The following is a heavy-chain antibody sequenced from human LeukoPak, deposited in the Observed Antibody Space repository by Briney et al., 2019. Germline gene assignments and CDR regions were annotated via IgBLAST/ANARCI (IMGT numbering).Heavy chain of an antibody. CDR3: ARGFGGGALTGYRYYYYYMDV. CDR1: GGSFSGYY. V-gene: IGHV4-34*01. CDR2: INHSGST. J-gene: IGHJ6*03. D-gene: IGHD3-9*01. Sequence: PSETLSLTCAVYGGSFSGYYWSWIRQPPGKGLEWIGEINHSGSTNYNPSLKSRVTISVDTSKNQFSLKLSSVTAADTAVYYCARGFGGGALTGYRYYYYYMDVWGKGTTVTVSS.